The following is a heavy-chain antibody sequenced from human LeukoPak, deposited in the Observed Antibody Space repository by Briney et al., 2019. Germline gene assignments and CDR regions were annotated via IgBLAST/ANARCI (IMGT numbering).Heavy chain of an antibody. J-gene: IGHJ4*02. V-gene: IGHV4-59*08. CDR3: ARHFIASQSTFDY. CDR1: GASISSYY. Sequence: PSETLSLTCTVSGASISSYYWSWIRQPPGKGLEWIGYIFYSGSTNYNPSLKSRVTISVDRSKNQFSLRLTSVTAADTARYYCARHFIASQSTFDYWGQGTLVTVSS. CDR2: IFYSGST.